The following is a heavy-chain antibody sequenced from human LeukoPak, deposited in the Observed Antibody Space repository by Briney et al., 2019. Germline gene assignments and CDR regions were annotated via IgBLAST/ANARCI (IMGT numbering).Heavy chain of an antibody. D-gene: IGHD3-10*01. CDR2: IYYSGST. CDR3: ARGRRGITMVRGAPNYYGMDV. CDR1: GGSISSYY. J-gene: IGHJ6*02. V-gene: IGHV4-59*01. Sequence: SETLSLTCTVSGGSISSYYWSWIRQPPGKGLEWIGYIYYSGSTNYNPSLKSRVTISVDTSKNQSSLKLSSVTAADTAVYYCARGRRGITMVRGAPNYYGMDVWGQGTTVTVSS.